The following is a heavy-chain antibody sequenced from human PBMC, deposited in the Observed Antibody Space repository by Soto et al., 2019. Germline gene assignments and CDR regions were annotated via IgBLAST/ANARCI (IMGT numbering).Heavy chain of an antibody. CDR1: GFTFGDYA. CDR2: FKWDSGDV. Sequence: GGSLRLSCAASGFTFGDYAMHWVRQVPGTGLEWVSGFKWDSGDVGYADSVKGRFTISRDNAKNSLYLQMNSLRPEDTAVYYCAKDRSSGSPYYGMDFWGQGTMVTVSS. J-gene: IGHJ6*02. CDR3: AKDRSSGSPYYGMDF. D-gene: IGHD3-10*01. V-gene: IGHV3-9*01.